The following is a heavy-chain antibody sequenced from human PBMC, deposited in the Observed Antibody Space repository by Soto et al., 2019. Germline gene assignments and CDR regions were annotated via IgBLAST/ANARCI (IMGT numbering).Heavy chain of an antibody. Sequence: SETLSLTCAVYGASLSDNYCNWLRQPPGKGLEWIGEINHSGKTNYNPSLRSRVTISIVTSKNHLSLYLRSVSAAHTAVYYSASGRHDFDTWGPGTPVTVSS. D-gene: IGHD3-16*01. CDR3: ASGRHDFDT. CDR2: INHSGKT. J-gene: IGHJ5*02. V-gene: IGHV4-34*01. CDR1: GASLSDNY.